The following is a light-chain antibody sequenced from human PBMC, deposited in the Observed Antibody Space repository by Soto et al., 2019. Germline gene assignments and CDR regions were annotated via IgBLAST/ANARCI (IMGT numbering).Light chain of an antibody. V-gene: IGKV3-20*01. CDR2: GAS. J-gene: IGKJ5*01. Sequence: EIVLTQSPGTLSLSPGERATLSCRASQSVSSSYLAWYQQKPGQAPRLLIYGASSRATGIPDRFSGSGSGTDFTLTISSLEPEDCAVYYCQQYDSSPPITFGQGTRLEIK. CDR3: QQYDSSPPIT. CDR1: QSVSSSY.